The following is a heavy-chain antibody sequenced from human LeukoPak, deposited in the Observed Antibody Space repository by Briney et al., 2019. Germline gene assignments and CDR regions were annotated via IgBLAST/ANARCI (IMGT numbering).Heavy chain of an antibody. Sequence: SETLSLTCTVSGGSISSGSYYWSWIRQPAGKGLEWIGRIYTSGSTNYNPSLKSRVTISVDTSKNQFSLKLNSVTAADTAVYYCGRVTTGTVDHWGQGTLVTVSS. J-gene: IGHJ4*02. CDR1: GGSISSGSYY. CDR3: GRVTTGTVDH. V-gene: IGHV4-61*02. CDR2: IYTSGST. D-gene: IGHD1-1*01.